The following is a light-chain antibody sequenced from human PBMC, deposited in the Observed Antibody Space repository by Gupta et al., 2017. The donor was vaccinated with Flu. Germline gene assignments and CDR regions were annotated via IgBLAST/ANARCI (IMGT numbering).Light chain of an antibody. J-gene: IGKJ1*01. Sequence: AILMTQSPSSFSASTGDRVTITCRASQGISSYLAWYHEKLGKVPKVVLYAAYTVQIGMRSRFSGSGSGTDFTLTISGLQSEDFATYYCQQYDTFPKTFGQGTKLEIK. CDR3: QQYDTFPKT. V-gene: IGKV1-8*01. CDR1: QGISSY. CDR2: AAY.